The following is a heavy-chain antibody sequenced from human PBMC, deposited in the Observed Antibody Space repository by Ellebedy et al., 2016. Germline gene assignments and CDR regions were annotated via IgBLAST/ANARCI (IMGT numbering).Heavy chain of an antibody. Sequence: SETLSLXCTVSGSSVSSGSYYWSWIRQPPGKGLEWIGYIYYSGSTNYNPSLKSRVTISVDTTKKQVSLKLRSVTAADTAVYYCARLGGRYYDSSLDYWGQGTLVTVSS. D-gene: IGHD3-22*01. V-gene: IGHV4-61*01. J-gene: IGHJ4*02. CDR2: IYYSGST. CDR3: ARLGGRYYDSSLDY. CDR1: GSSVSSGSYY.